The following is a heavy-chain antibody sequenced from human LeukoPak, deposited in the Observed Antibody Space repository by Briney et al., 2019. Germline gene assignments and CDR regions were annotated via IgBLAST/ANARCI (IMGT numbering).Heavy chain of an antibody. D-gene: IGHD3-10*01. CDR1: GFAVSSNY. CDR3: ARDSGYYGSGSYPFDY. V-gene: IGHV3-53*01. J-gene: IGHJ4*02. CDR2: IYSGGST. Sequence: GGSLRLSCAASGFAVSSNYMSWVRQAPGKGLEWVSVIYSGGSTYYADSVKGRFTISRDNSKNTLYLQMNSLRAEDTAVYYCARDSGYYGSGSYPFDYWGQGALVTVSS.